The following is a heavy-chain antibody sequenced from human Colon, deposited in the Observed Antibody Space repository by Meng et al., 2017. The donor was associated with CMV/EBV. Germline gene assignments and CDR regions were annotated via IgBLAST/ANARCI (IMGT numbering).Heavy chain of an antibody. CDR2: IHWDDDK. D-gene: IGHD2-8*02. V-gene: IGHV2-5*02. J-gene: IGHJ4*02. Sequence: TLTESGPALVNPTQTPTLTCTFSGFSLTTTGAGVAWVRQPPGKAPELLALIHWDDDKRYSPSLKNRLNITKDTSKNQVVLSMTDLDPADTGTFYCARHSLTILADWGQGALVTVSS. CDR3: ARHSLTILAD. CDR1: GFSLTTTGAG.